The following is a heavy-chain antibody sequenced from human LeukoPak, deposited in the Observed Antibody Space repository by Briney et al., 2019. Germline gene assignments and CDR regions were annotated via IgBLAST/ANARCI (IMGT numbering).Heavy chain of an antibody. CDR3: AALTTVPSRYYYYYMDV. Sequence: ASVKVSCKASGYTFTGYYMHWVRQAPGQGLEWMGWINPNSGGTNYAQKFQGRVTMTRDTSISTAYMELSRLRSDDTAVYYCAALTTVPSRYYYYYMDVWGKGTTVTVSS. CDR2: INPNSGGT. D-gene: IGHD4-11*01. V-gene: IGHV1-2*02. CDR1: GYTFTGYY. J-gene: IGHJ6*03.